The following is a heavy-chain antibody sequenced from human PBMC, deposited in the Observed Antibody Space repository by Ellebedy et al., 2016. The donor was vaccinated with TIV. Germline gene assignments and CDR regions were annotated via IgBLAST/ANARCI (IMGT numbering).Heavy chain of an antibody. V-gene: IGHV1-18*04. CDR3: VLEWGFDP. CDR2: ISDYNGNT. Sequence: AASVKVSCKASGYTSTSYGISWARQAPGQGLEWMGWISDYNGNTKYAQKFQGRVTMTTDTSTSTTYMELRSLRSGDTAVYYCVLEWGFDPWGQGTLVIVSS. CDR1: GYTSTSYG. J-gene: IGHJ5*02. D-gene: IGHD1-1*01.